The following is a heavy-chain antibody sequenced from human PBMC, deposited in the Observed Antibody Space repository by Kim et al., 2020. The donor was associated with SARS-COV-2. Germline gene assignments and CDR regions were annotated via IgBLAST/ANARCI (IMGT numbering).Heavy chain of an antibody. CDR2: VSAYNGNT. Sequence: ASVKVSCKASGYSVNSYAISWVRQAPGQGLEWMGRVSAYNGNTNYAQKFQGRVTMTTDTSTSTSYMELGSLRSDDTTVYYCARVMITFGGLIVSPFDCWGQGTLVTVSS. CDR3: ARVMITFGGLIVSPFDC. J-gene: IGHJ4*02. D-gene: IGHD3-16*02. V-gene: IGHV1-18*01. CDR1: GYSVNSYA.